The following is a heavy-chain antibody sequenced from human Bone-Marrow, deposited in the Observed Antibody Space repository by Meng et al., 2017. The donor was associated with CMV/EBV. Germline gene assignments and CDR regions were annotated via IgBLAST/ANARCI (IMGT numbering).Heavy chain of an antibody. CDR2: INLNSGGT. CDR3: ARDRGYDFWSGYSPFDY. CDR1: GYTFTGYY. J-gene: IGHJ4*02. D-gene: IGHD3-3*01. Sequence: ASVKVSCKASGYTFTGYYMHWVRQAPGQGLEWMGWINLNSGGTNYAQKFQGRVTMTRDTSISTAYMELSRLRSDDTAVYYCARDRGYDFWSGYSPFDYWGQGTLVTVSS. V-gene: IGHV1-2*02.